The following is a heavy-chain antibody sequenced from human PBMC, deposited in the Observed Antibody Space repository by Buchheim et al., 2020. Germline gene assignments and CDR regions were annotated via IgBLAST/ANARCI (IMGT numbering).Heavy chain of an antibody. CDR2: IYHSGST. V-gene: IGHV4-4*02. Sequence: QVQLQESGPGLVKPSGTLSLTCAVSGGSISSSNWWSWVRQPPGKGLEWIGEIYHSGSTNYNPSLKSRVTIPVDKSKHQFSLKLSSVTAADTAVYYCARAGVKYSSSSPPYYYYGMDVWGQGTT. D-gene: IGHD6-6*01. CDR3: ARAGVKYSSSSPPYYYYGMDV. J-gene: IGHJ6*02. CDR1: GGSISSSNW.